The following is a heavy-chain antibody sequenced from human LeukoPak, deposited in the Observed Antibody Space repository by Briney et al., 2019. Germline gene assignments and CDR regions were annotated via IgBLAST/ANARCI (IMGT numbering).Heavy chain of an antibody. Sequence: ASVKVSCKASGYTFTAYYIHWVRQAPGQGLEWMGWINPNSGGTNYAQKFQGRVTMTRDTSISTAYMELSRLRSDDTAVYYCARDPDTHVVDLDYWAREPWSPSPQ. V-gene: IGHV1-2*02. CDR3: ARDPDTHVVDLDY. J-gene: IGHJ4*02. CDR2: INPNSGGT. CDR1: GYTFTAYY. D-gene: IGHD2-15*01.